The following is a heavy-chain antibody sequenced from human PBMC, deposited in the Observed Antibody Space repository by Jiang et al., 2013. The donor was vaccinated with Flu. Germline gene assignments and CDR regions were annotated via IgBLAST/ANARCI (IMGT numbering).Heavy chain of an antibody. CDR3: AHRKGIWGAFDV. V-gene: IGHV2-70*12. Sequence: KPTQTLTLTCTFSGFSLSTSGMCVSWIRQPPGKALEWLAFIDWDGMKYYSASLKNRVTISRDTSKNQVVLMMTNMDPVDTATYYCAHRKGIWGAFDVWGQGTMATVSS. J-gene: IGHJ3*01. CDR1: GFSLSTSGMC. D-gene: IGHD7-27*01. CDR2: IDWDGMK.